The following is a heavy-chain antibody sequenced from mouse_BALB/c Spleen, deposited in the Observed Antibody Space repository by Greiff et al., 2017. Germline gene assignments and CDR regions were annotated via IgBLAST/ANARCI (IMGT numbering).Heavy chain of an antibody. Sequence: EVQRVESGGGLVQPGGSRKLSCAASGFTFSSFGMHWVRQAPEKGLEWVAYISSGSSTIYYADTVKGRFTISRDNPKNTLFLQMTSLRSEDTAMYYCARETGTGGLDYWGQGTTLTVSS. CDR3: ARETGTGGLDY. V-gene: IGHV5-17*02. CDR1: GFTFSSFG. D-gene: IGHD4-1*01. J-gene: IGHJ2*01. CDR2: ISSGSSTI.